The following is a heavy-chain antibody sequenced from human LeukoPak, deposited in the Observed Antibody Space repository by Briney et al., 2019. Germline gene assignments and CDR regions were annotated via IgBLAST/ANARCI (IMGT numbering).Heavy chain of an antibody. CDR3: ARDRGWTTDGFDI. J-gene: IGHJ3*02. V-gene: IGHV1-2*02. Sequence: ASVTDSCEASGYTFTGYYMHWVRQAPGQGLECMGWINPNTGATNYAQKFQGRVTMSRDTSINTAYMELSSLRSDDTAVFYCARDRGWTTDGFDIWGQGPLVTVSS. CDR1: GYTFTGYY. D-gene: IGHD3-10*01. CDR2: INPNTGAT.